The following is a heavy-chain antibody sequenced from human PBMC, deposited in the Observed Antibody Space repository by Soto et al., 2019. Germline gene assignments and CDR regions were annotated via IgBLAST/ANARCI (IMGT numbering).Heavy chain of an antibody. CDR2: ISSSSSTI. CDR3: ARGPYYYDSRGPWGYFDL. J-gene: IGHJ2*01. V-gene: IGHV3-48*01. Sequence: EVQLVESGGGLVQPGGSLRLSCAASGFTFSSYSMNWVRQAPGKGLEWVSYISSSSSTIYYADSVKGRFTISRDNAKNSLYLQMNSLRAEDTAVYYCARGPYYYDSRGPWGYFDLWGRGTLVTVSS. CDR1: GFTFSSYS. D-gene: IGHD3-22*01.